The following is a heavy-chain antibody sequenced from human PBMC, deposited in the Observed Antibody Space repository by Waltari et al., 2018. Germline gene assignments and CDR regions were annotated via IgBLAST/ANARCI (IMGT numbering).Heavy chain of an antibody. D-gene: IGHD1-26*01. J-gene: IGHJ4*02. CDR3: ARDPGPIVGAPDY. CDR2: INPKNGDT. CDR1: GYSFTAYP. Sequence: QVQLVQSGTEVKKPGASVKVSCQASGYSFTAYPLPWVRQTPGQGLEWLGWINPKNGDTSYAQNFLGRVTMTRDTSINTVYMDLSGLRSDDTAVFYCARDPGPIVGAPDYWGQGTLVTVSS. V-gene: IGHV1-2*02.